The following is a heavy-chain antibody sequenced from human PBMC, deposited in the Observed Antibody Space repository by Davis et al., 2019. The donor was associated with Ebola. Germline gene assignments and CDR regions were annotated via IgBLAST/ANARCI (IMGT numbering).Heavy chain of an antibody. V-gene: IGHV3-73*01. J-gene: IGHJ4*02. CDR3: TRQGIAAADFDY. CDR2: IRSKANSYAT. D-gene: IGHD6-13*01. CDR1: GFTFSGSA. Sequence: LSLTCAASGFTFSGSAMHWVRQASGKGLEWVGRIRSKANSYATAYAASVKGRFTISRDDSKNTAFLQMNSLKTEDTAVYYCTRQGIAAADFDYWGQGTLVTVSS.